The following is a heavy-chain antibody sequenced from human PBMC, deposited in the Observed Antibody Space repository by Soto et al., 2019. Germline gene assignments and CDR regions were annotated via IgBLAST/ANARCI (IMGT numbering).Heavy chain of an antibody. CDR2: IYHSGST. J-gene: IGHJ6*02. D-gene: IGHD3-10*01. CDR3: ASIGGLLWFGESLYGMDV. Sequence: WIRQPPGKGLEWIGSIYHSGSTYYNPSLKSRVTISVDTSKNQFSLKLSSVTAADTAVYYCASIGGLLWFGESLYGMDVWGQGTTVTVPS. V-gene: IGHV4-38-2*01.